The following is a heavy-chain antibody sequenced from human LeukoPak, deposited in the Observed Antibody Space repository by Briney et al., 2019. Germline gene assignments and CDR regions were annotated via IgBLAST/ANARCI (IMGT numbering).Heavy chain of an antibody. CDR1: GFTFRNYA. D-gene: IGHD3-3*01. CDR3: ARDRRDFTIFGVIGSYFDY. CDR2: ISNSSSVS. Sequence: GGSLRLSCVGSGFTFRNYAMTWVRQAPGKGLEWVSGISNSSSVSHYVDSVKGRFTISRDNSKNTLYLQMNSLRAEDTAVYYCARDRRDFTIFGVIGSYFDYWGQGTLVTVSS. J-gene: IGHJ4*02. V-gene: IGHV3-23*01.